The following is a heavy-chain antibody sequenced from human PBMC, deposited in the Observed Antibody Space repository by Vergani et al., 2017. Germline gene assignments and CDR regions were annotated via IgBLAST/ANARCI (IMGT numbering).Heavy chain of an antibody. CDR3: ARPSSRELGDTEAFDI. CDR2: IYPGDSDT. CDR1: GYSFTSYW. D-gene: IGHD1-26*01. V-gene: IGHV5-51*03. J-gene: IGHJ3*02. Sequence: EVQLVQSGAEVKKPGESLKISCKGSGYSFTSYWIGWVRQMPGKGLEWMGIIYPGDSDTRYSPSFQGQVTISADKSISTAYLQWSSLKASDTAMYYCARPSSRELGDTEAFDIWGQGTMVTVSS.